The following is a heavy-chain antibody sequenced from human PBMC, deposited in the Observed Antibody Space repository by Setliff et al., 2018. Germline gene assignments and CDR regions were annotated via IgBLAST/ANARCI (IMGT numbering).Heavy chain of an antibody. Sequence: ASVKVSCKASGSTFTNYGINWVRQAPGQRLEWVGWISAYNGDTNYAQKFQGRVTMTTDRSTSTAYMELRSLKSDDTAVYYCARCLPFLSGYERGAFDYWGQGTLVTVSS. J-gene: IGHJ4*02. CDR1: GSTFTNYG. D-gene: IGHD5-12*01. CDR2: ISAYNGDT. V-gene: IGHV1-18*01. CDR3: ARCLPFLSGYERGAFDY.